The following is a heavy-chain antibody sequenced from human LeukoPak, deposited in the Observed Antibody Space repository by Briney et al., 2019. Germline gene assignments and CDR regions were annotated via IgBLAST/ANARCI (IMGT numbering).Heavy chain of an antibody. CDR3: ATEGYYYGFDI. CDR2: ISSSSSYI. Sequence: KPGGSLRLSCAASGFTFSAYSMNWVRQAPGKGLEWVSSISSSSSYIYYADSVKGRLTISRDNAKNSLYLQMNSLRAKDTAVYYCATEGYYYGFDIWGQGTMVTVSS. D-gene: IGHD3-10*01. V-gene: IGHV3-21*01. J-gene: IGHJ3*02. CDR1: GFTFSAYS.